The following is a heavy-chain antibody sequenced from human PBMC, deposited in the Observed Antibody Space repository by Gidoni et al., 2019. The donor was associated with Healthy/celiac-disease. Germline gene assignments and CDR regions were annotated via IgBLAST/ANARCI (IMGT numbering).Heavy chain of an antibody. CDR3: ARGGGQQLVRSAFDI. D-gene: IGHD6-13*01. J-gene: IGHJ3*02. V-gene: IGHV4-34*01. Sequence: QVQLQQWGAGLLKPSDTLSLTCAVYGGSFSGYYWSWIRQPPGKGLEWIGEINHSGSTNYNPSLKSRVTISVDTSKNQFSLKLSSVAAADAAVYYCARGGGQQLVRSAFDIWGQGTMVTVSS. CDR1: GGSFSGYY. CDR2: INHSGST.